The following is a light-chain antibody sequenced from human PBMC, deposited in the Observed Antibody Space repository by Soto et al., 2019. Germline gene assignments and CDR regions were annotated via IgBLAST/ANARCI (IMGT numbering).Light chain of an antibody. Sequence: QSVLTQPASVSGSPGQSITISCTGTSRDVGGHNSVAWYQHNPGKAPKLMIYDVSNRPSGVSSRFSGSKSGNTTSLSISGLQAEYEADNYCSSYTSSSTLVFGTGTKLTVL. J-gene: IGLJ1*01. CDR1: SRDVGGHNS. CDR3: SSYTSSSTLV. CDR2: DVS. V-gene: IGLV2-14*01.